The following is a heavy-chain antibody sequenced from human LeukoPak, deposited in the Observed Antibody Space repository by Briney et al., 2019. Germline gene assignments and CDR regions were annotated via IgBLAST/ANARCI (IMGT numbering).Heavy chain of an antibody. CDR3: ARDTPVPTIIPGV. D-gene: IGHD2-2*01. J-gene: IGHJ4*02. Sequence: GGSLRLSCVGSGFRLIDYNMNWVRQSPGKGLEWLGCVGAISTMLHYADSVKGRFTISRDDAKNSLYLQMNSLRHDDTAVYYCARDTPVPTIIPGVWGQGTLVAVSS. CDR2: VGAISTML. CDR1: GFRLIDYN. V-gene: IGHV3-48*02.